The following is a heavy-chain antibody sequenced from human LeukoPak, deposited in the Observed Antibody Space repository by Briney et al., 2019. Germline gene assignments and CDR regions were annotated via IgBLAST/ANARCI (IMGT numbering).Heavy chain of an antibody. Sequence: SETLSLTCSVSGDSISSFYWNWIRQSPGKGLEWIGNIHYSENSNYNPSLKSRVTISIDTSRKQFFLKLSSVTAADTAVYYCVLAPNSNWFDPWGQGTLVTVSS. CDR2: IHYSENS. V-gene: IGHV4-59*08. D-gene: IGHD2-8*01. CDR1: GDSISSFY. J-gene: IGHJ5*02. CDR3: VLAPNSNWFDP.